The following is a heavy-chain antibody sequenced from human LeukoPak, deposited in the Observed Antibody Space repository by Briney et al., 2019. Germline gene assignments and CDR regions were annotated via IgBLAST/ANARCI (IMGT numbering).Heavy chain of an antibody. CDR2: ISSSSSYI. J-gene: IGHJ6*02. CDR1: GFTFSSYA. Sequence: NPGGSLRLSCAASGFTFSSYAMSWVRQAPGKGLEWVSSISSSSSYIYYADSVKGRFTISRDNAKNSLYLQMNSLRAEDTAVYYCASPVGYYYGMDVWGQGTTVAVSS. CDR3: ASPVGYYYGMDV. V-gene: IGHV3-21*01.